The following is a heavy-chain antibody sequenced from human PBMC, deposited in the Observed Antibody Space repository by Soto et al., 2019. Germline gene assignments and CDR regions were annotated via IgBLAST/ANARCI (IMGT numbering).Heavy chain of an antibody. V-gene: IGHV5-51*01. CDR3: ARRGGADAFDI. J-gene: IGHJ3*02. D-gene: IGHD6-25*01. CDR2: IYPGDSDT. CDR1: GYSFATHW. Sequence: PGESLKISCQGSGYSFATHWIGWVRQMPGKGLQWMGIIYPGDSDTRTSPSFQGQVTITADKSISTAYLQWSSLNASDTAMYYCARRGGADAFDIWGQGTMVTVSS.